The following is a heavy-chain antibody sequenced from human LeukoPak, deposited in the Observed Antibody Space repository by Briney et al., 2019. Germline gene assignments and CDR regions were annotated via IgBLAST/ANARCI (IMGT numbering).Heavy chain of an antibody. V-gene: IGHV3-74*01. Sequence: GGSLRLSCAASRFTFSSYWMHWVRQAPGKGLVWVSRINSDGSGTSYADSVKGRFTISRDNAKNTLYLQMNSLRAEDTAVYYCARDRGGSSWNNWFDPWGQGTLVTVSS. CDR2: INSDGSGT. D-gene: IGHD6-13*01. CDR1: RFTFSSYW. CDR3: ARDRGGSSWNNWFDP. J-gene: IGHJ5*02.